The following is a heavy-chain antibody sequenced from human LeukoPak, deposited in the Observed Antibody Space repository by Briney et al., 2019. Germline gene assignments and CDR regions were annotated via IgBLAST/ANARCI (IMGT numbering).Heavy chain of an antibody. CDR1: GGTFSSYA. Sequence: SVKVSCKASGGTFSSYAISWVRQAPGQGLEWMGGIIPIFGTANYAQKFQGRVTITRNTSISTAYMELSSLRSEDTAVYYCARDQRSCSGSTCYTRFDPWGQGTLVTVSS. V-gene: IGHV1-69*05. D-gene: IGHD2-15*01. CDR2: IIPIFGTA. J-gene: IGHJ5*02. CDR3: ARDQRSCSGSTCYTRFDP.